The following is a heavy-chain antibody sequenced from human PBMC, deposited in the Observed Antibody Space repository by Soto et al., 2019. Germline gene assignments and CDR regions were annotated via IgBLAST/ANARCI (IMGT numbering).Heavy chain of an antibody. CDR2: IYHSGST. Sequence: SETLSLTCTVSGGSISSGGYSWSWIRQPPGKGLEWIGYIYHSGSTYYNPSLKSRVTISVDTSKNQFSLKLSSVTAADTAVYYCARYKSNYYYGMDVWGQGTTVTVSS. V-gene: IGHV4-30-2*02. CDR1: GGSISSGGYS. J-gene: IGHJ6*02. D-gene: IGHD5-12*01. CDR3: ARYKSNYYYGMDV.